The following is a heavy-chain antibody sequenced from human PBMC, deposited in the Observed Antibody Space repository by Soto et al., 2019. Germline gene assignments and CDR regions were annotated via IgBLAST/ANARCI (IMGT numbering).Heavy chain of an antibody. D-gene: IGHD6-13*01. CDR3: TRVVQQQLVQNWFDP. V-gene: IGHV4-59*01. CDR2: IYYSGST. J-gene: IGHJ5*02. CDR1: GGSISSYY. Sequence: SETLSLTCTVSGGSISSYYWSWIRQPPGKGLEWIGYIYYSGSTNYNPSLKSRVTISVDTSKNQFSLKLSSVTAADTAVYYCTRVVQQQLVQNWFDPWGQGTLVTVSS.